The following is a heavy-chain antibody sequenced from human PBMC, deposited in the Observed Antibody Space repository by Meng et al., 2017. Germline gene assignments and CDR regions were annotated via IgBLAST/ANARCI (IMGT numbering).Heavy chain of an antibody. CDR1: GFTFSDYY. CDR3: AREEVYGGLDY. D-gene: IGHD4-23*01. Sequence: QLRLVESGGGLVKPGGSLRLSCAASGFTFSDYYMSWIRQAPGKGLEWVSYISTTGSSIYYADSVKGRFSISRDNAENSLYLQMNSLRAEDTAVYYCAREEVYGGLDYWGQGTLVTVSS. CDR2: ISTTGSSI. J-gene: IGHJ4*02. V-gene: IGHV3-11*04.